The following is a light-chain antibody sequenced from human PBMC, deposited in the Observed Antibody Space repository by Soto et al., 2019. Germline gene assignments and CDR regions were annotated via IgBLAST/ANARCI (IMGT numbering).Light chain of an antibody. CDR3: QQYGSSPLT. CDR2: GAS. J-gene: IGKJ4*01. V-gene: IGKV3-20*01. Sequence: EIVLTQSPDTLSLSPGERATLSCRASQSVSSSYLAWYQQKPGQAPRLLIYGASIRATGIPDRFSGSGSGTDLTLTISRLEPEDFAVYYCQQYGSSPLTFGGGTKVEIK. CDR1: QSVSSSY.